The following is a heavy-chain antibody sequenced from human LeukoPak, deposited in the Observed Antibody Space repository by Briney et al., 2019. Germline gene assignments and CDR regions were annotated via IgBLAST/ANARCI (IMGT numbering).Heavy chain of an antibody. V-gene: IGHV4-59*01. CDR2: IYYSGST. Sequence: PSETLSLTCTVSGGSISSYYWGWIRQPPGKGLEWIGYIYYSGSTNYNPSLKSRVTISVDTSKNQFSLKLSSVPAADTAVYYCARGAARVTSPDFDYWGQGTLVTVSS. D-gene: IGHD4-23*01. CDR3: ARGAARVTSPDFDY. J-gene: IGHJ4*02. CDR1: GGSISSYY.